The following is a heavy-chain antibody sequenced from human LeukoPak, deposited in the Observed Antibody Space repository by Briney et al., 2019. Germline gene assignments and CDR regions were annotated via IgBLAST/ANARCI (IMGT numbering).Heavy chain of an antibody. J-gene: IGHJ4*02. CDR2: IRSKAYGGTT. D-gene: IGHD5-12*01. V-gene: IGHV3-49*03. CDR3: TRSQAYSGYAEGFDY. Sequence: GRSLRLSCTASGFTFGDYAMSWFRQAPGKGLEWVGFIRSKAYGGTTEYAASVKGRFTISRDDSKSIAYLQMNSLKTEDTAVYYCTRSQAYSGYAEGFDYWGQGTLVTVSS. CDR1: GFTFGDYA.